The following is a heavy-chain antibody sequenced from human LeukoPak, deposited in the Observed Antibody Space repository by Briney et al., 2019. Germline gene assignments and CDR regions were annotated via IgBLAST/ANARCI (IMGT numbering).Heavy chain of an antibody. CDR1: GFTFRSYA. V-gene: IGHV3-23*01. CDR2: ISDSGVST. D-gene: IGHD3-22*01. CDR3: ASRMIVVVRDAFDI. J-gene: IGHJ3*02. Sequence: GGSLRLSCAASGFTFRSYAVTWVRQAPGKGLEWVSTISDSGVSTHYADSVKGRFTISRDNSKNTLYLQMNSLRAEDTAVYYCASRMIVVVRDAFDIWGQGTMVTVSS.